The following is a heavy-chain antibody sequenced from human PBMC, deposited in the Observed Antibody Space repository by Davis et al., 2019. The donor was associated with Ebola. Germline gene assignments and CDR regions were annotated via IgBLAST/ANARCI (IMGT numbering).Heavy chain of an antibody. V-gene: IGHV3-74*01. CDR2: INSDGSST. CDR3: VRERGGGVRLFED. Sequence: GESLKISCAASGFTFSSYWMHWVCQAPGKGLVWVSRINSDGSSTSYADSVKGRFTISIDYSTNTVYLQMNSLRAEDTAVYYCVRERGGGVRLFEDWGQGTLVTVSS. J-gene: IGHJ4*02. CDR1: GFTFSSYW. D-gene: IGHD4-23*01.